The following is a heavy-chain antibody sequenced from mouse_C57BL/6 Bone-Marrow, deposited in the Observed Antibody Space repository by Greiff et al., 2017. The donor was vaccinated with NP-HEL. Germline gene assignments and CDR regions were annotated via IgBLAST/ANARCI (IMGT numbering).Heavy chain of an antibody. Sequence: QVQLQQSGAELVRPGTSVKVSCKASGYAFTNYLIEWVKQRPGQGLEWIGVINPGSGGTNYNEKVKGKATLTADKSSSTAYMQLSSLTSEDSAVYFCARSGGWLRYFDVWGTGTTVTVSS. CDR3: ARSGGWLRYFDV. V-gene: IGHV1-54*01. CDR2: INPGSGGT. J-gene: IGHJ1*03. CDR1: GYAFTNYL. D-gene: IGHD2-3*01.